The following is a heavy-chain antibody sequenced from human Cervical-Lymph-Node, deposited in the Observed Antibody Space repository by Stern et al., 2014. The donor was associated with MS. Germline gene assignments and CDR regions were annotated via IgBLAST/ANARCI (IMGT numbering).Heavy chain of an antibody. V-gene: IGHV4-30-2*01. CDR1: GGSISSGGYS. D-gene: IGHD4-17*01. J-gene: IGHJ3*02. CDR3: ARSSTVTPNAFDI. Sequence: MQLVESGSGLVKPSQTLSLTCAVSGGSISSGGYSWSWIRQPPGKGLEWIGYIYHSGSTYYNPSLKGRVTISVDRSKNPLSLKLSSVTAADTAVYYCARSSTVTPNAFDIWGQGTMVTVPS. CDR2: IYHSGST.